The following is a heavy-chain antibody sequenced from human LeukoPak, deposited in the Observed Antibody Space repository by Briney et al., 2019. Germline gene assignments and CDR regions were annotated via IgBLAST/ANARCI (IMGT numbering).Heavy chain of an antibody. Sequence: SETLSLTCAVYGGSFSGYYWSWIRQPPGKGLEWIGEINHSGSTNYNPSLKSRVTISVDTSKNQFSLELSSVTAADTAVYYCARHCFRYSSGWYSTDYNWFDPWGQGTLVTVSS. J-gene: IGHJ5*02. CDR3: ARHCFRYSSGWYSTDYNWFDP. V-gene: IGHV4-34*01. CDR1: GGSFSGYY. D-gene: IGHD6-19*01. CDR2: INHSGST.